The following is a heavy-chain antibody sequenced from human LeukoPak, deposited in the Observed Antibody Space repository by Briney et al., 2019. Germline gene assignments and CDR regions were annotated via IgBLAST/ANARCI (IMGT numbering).Heavy chain of an antibody. V-gene: IGHV3-21*01. CDR1: GFTFSSYS. D-gene: IGHD6-19*01. J-gene: IGHJ4*02. CDR2: ISSSSSYI. Sequence: PGRSLRLSCAASGFTFSSYSMNWVRQAPGKGLEWVSSISSSSSYIYYADSVKGRFTISRDNAKNSLYLQMNSLRAEDTAVYYCARDIAVAGAFDYWGQGTLVTVSS. CDR3: ARDIAVAGAFDY.